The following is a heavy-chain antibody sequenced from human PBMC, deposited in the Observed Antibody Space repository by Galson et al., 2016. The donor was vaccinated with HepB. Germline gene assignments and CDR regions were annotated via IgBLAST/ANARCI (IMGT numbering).Heavy chain of an antibody. D-gene: IGHD3-16*01. CDR2: IHHSGSA. CDR3: ARLGGAYTRGGMDV. CDR1: GASITSGPYY. Sequence: TLSLPCSVSGASITSGPYYWTWIRQHPGKGLEWIGYIHHSGSAYYNPSLRSRLTMSIDTSTNQFSLLLGSVTAADTAVYYCARLGGAYTRGGMDVWGQGTAVIVSS. J-gene: IGHJ6*02. V-gene: IGHV4-31*03.